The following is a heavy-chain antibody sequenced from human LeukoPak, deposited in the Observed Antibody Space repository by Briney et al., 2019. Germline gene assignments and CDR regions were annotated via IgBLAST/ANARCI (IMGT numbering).Heavy chain of an antibody. CDR1: GGSFSGYY. CDR2: INHSGST. V-gene: IGHV4-34*01. Sequence: PSETLSLTCAVYGGSFSGYYWSWIRQPPGKGLEWIGEINHSGSTNYNPSLKSRVTISVDTSKNQFSLKLSSVTAADTAVYYCARTAAGPYYFDYWGQGTLVTVSS. J-gene: IGHJ4*02. CDR3: ARTAAGPYYFDY. D-gene: IGHD6-13*01.